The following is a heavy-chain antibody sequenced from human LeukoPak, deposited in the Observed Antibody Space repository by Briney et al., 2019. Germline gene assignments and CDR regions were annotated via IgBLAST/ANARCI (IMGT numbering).Heavy chain of an antibody. J-gene: IGHJ5*02. Sequence: PSETLSLTCTVSGGSISSGGYYWSWIRQPPGKGLEWIGEINHSGSTNYNPSLKSRVTISVDTSKNQFSLKLSSVTAADTAVYYCARAPSLGWFDPWGQGTLVTVSS. CDR1: GGSISSGGYY. CDR2: INHSGST. D-gene: IGHD3-16*01. CDR3: ARAPSLGWFDP. V-gene: IGHV4-39*07.